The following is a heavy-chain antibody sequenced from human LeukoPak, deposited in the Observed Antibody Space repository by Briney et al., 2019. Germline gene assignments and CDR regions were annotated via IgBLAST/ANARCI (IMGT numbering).Heavy chain of an antibody. CDR3: ASPIAVADYYYYYYMDV. Sequence: PGGSLRLSCAASGFTFSSYWMHWVRHAAGKGLVWVSRINSDGSSTSYADSVKGRFTISRDNAKNTLYLQMNSLRAEDTAVYYCASPIAVADYYYYYYMDVWGKGTTVTVSS. J-gene: IGHJ6*03. D-gene: IGHD6-19*01. CDR1: GFTFSSYW. V-gene: IGHV3-74*01. CDR2: INSDGSST.